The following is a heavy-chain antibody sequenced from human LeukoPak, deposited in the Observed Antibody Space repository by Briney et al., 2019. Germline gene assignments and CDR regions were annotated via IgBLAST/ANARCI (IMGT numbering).Heavy chain of an antibody. CDR2: ISAYNGNT. Sequence: ASVKVSCKASGYTFTSYGISWVRQAPGQGLEWMGWISAYNGNTNYAQKLQGRGTMTTDTSTSTAYMELRSLRSDDTAVYYCARYDSSGTLGGYWGQGTLVTVSS. D-gene: IGHD3-22*01. V-gene: IGHV1-18*01. CDR3: ARYDSSGTLGGY. CDR1: GYTFTSYG. J-gene: IGHJ4*02.